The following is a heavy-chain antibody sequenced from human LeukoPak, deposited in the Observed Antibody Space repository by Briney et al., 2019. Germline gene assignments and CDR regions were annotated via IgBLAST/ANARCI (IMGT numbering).Heavy chain of an antibody. V-gene: IGHV3-43*02. CDR3: AKGPFEYSSSGYYYYMDV. CDR2: ISGDGGST. D-gene: IGHD6-6*01. J-gene: IGHJ6*03. CDR1: GFTFDAYA. Sequence: GGSLRLSCAASGFTFDAYAMHWVRQAPGKGLEWVSLISGDGGSTYYADSVKGRFTISRDKSKNSLYLQMNSLRTEDTALYYCAKGPFEYSSSGYYYYMDVWGKGTTVTVSS.